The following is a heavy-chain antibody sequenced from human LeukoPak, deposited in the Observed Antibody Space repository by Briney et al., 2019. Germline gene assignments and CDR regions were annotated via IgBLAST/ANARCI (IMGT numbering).Heavy chain of an antibody. Sequence: SETLSLTCAVSGGSLSGYYWTWIRQPPGKGLEWIGDINHSGSTNYNPSLKSRVTILVDTSKNHFSLKLRSVTAADTAVYYCARGGDTSGHYYFEYFHHWGQGTLVTVSS. CDR1: GGSLSGYY. D-gene: IGHD3-22*01. J-gene: IGHJ1*01. CDR3: ARGGDTSGHYYFEYFHH. V-gene: IGHV4-34*01. CDR2: INHSGST.